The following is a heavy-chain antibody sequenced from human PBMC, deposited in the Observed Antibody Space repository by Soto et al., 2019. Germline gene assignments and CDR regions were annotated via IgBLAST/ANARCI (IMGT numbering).Heavy chain of an antibody. CDR3: AKGHDYYGSGSYYNGFDY. CDR2: INPNSGGT. J-gene: IGHJ4*02. D-gene: IGHD3-10*01. Sequence: QVQLVQSGAEVKKPGASVKVSCKASGYTFTGYYMHWVRQAPGQGLEWMGWINPNSGGTNYAQKFQGRVTMTRDTSISTDYMELSRLRSDDTAVYYCAKGHDYYGSGSYYNGFDYWGQGTLVTVSS. CDR1: GYTFTGYY. V-gene: IGHV1-2*02.